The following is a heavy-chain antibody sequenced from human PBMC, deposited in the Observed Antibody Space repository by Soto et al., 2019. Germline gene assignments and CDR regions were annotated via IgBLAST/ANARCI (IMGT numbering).Heavy chain of an antibody. CDR3: ARGELLWFGELLR. V-gene: IGHV1-8*01. J-gene: IGHJ4*02. D-gene: IGHD3-10*01. CDR2: MNPNSGDT. Sequence: QVQLVQSGAEVKKPGASVKVSCKASGYTFTSYEINWVRQATGQGLEWMGWMNPNSGDTGYAQKFQGTVTMTTNTSISTAYMELSSLRSENTAVYYCARGELLWFGELLRWGQGTLVTVSS. CDR1: GYTFTSYE.